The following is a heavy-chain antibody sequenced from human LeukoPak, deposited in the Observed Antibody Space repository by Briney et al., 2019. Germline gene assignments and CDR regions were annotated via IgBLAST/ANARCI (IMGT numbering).Heavy chain of an antibody. V-gene: IGHV2-5*01. CDR1: GFSLSTSGVG. J-gene: IGHJ4*02. Sequence: SGPTLVKPTQTLTLTCTFSGFSLSTSGVGVGWIRQPPGKALEWLALIYWNGDKRYSPSLKSRLTITKDTSKNQVVLTMTNMDPVDTATYYCAHTRITMVRGVVFDYWGQGTLVTVSS. D-gene: IGHD3-10*01. CDR2: IYWNGDK. CDR3: AHTRITMVRGVVFDY.